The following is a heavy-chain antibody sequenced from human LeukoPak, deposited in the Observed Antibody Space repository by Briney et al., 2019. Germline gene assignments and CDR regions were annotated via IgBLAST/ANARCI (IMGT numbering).Heavy chain of an antibody. CDR3: ARARPSYSGSYDFDY. Sequence: GASVKVSCKASGYTFTGYYMHWVRQAPGQGLEWMGWINPNSGGTNYAQKFQGRVTMTRATSISTAYMELSRLRSDDTAVYYGARARPSYSGSYDFDYWGQGTLVTVSS. J-gene: IGHJ4*02. D-gene: IGHD1-26*01. CDR1: GYTFTGYY. V-gene: IGHV1-2*02. CDR2: INPNSGGT.